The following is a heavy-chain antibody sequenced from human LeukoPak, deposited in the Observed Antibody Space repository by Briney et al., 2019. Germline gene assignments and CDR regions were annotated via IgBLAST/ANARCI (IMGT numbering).Heavy chain of an antibody. Sequence: PGGSLRLSCAPSGFTFSSYGMHWVRQAPGKGLEWVAVIWYDGSNKYYADSVKGRFTISRDNSKNTLYLQTNSLRAEDTAVYYCARDGLRAAGTHFDYWGQGTLVTVSS. J-gene: IGHJ4*02. CDR1: GFTFSSYG. D-gene: IGHD6-13*01. V-gene: IGHV3-33*01. CDR3: ARDGLRAAGTHFDY. CDR2: IWYDGSNK.